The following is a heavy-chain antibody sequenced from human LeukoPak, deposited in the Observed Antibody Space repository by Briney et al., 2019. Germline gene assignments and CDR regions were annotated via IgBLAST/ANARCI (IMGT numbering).Heavy chain of an antibody. CDR3: ALPRYGSGSYTDY. Sequence: GGSLRLSCAASGFTVSSNYMSRVRQAPGKGLEWVSVIYSGGSTYYADSVKGRFTISRDNSKNTLYLQMNSLRAEDTAVYYCALPRYGSGSYTDYWGQGTLVTVSS. CDR2: IYSGGST. V-gene: IGHV3-53*01. CDR1: GFTVSSNY. J-gene: IGHJ4*02. D-gene: IGHD3-10*01.